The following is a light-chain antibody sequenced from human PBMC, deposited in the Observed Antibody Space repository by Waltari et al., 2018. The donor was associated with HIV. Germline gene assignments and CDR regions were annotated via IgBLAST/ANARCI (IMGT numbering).Light chain of an antibody. CDR3: AAWDDSLIGPV. V-gene: IGLV1-44*01. Sequence: QSALTQPPSASGTPGQRVTISCSGSSSNIGSNTVNWYQQLPGTAPKLLIYSNNQRPSGVPDRLSGSKSGTSASLAISGLQSEDEANYYCAAWDDSLIGPVFGGGTKLTVL. J-gene: IGLJ3*02. CDR2: SNN. CDR1: SSNIGSNT.